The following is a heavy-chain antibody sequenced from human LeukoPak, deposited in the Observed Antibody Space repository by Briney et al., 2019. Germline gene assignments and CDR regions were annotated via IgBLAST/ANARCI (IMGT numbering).Heavy chain of an antibody. V-gene: IGHV3-66*02. CDR1: GFTVSSNY. J-gene: IGHJ5*02. D-gene: IGHD1-7*01. CDR3: ARENWSYNWNYDHWFDP. CDR2: IYSGGST. Sequence: GGSLRLSGAASGFTVSSNYMSWVRQAPGKGLKWVSVIYSGGSTYYADSVKGRFTISRDNSKNTLYLQMNSLRAEDTAVYYCARENWSYNWNYDHWFDPWGQGTLVTVSS.